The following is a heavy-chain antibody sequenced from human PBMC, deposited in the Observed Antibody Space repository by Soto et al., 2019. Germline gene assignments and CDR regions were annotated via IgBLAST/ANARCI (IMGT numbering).Heavy chain of an antibody. J-gene: IGHJ4*01. V-gene: IGHV4-59*01. D-gene: IGHD5-18*01. CDR3: ARASGYSYGYDDFFDN. CDR2: FHFSGST. CDR1: GGSINGYY. Sequence: QVQLQESGPGLVKPSETLSLTCTVSGGSINGYYWTWLRQSPTNGLEWIGYFHFSGSTKYNPSLESRLSISADTSKNQISLTLSSVTAAVTAVYYCARASGYSYGYDDFFDNWGQGTLANVSS.